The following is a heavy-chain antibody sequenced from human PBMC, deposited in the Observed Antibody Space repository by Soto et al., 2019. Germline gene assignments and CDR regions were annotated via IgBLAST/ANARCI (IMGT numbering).Heavy chain of an antibody. CDR3: ASSYGSGSRAFDY. CDR2: VNPIVSMS. V-gene: IGHV1-69*02. J-gene: IGHJ4*02. CDR1: GDTFNFYS. D-gene: IGHD3-10*01. Sequence: QVQLVQSGAEVKRPGSSVKVSCKASGDTFNFYSINWVRQAPGLGLEWMGRVNPIVSMSNYAQKFQGRVTXTXDXXTSTAYMELSSLRSEDTAIYYCASSYGSGSRAFDYWGQGALVTVSS.